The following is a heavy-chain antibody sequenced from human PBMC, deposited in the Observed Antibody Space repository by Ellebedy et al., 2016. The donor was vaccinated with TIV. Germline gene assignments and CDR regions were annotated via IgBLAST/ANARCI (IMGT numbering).Heavy chain of an antibody. CDR2: ISSSSSYI. CDR3: ARVSRFGMWGMDV. Sequence: GESLKISXAASGFTFSSYSMNWVRQAPGKGLEWVSSISSSSSYIYYADSVKGRFTISRDNAKNSLYLQMNSLRAEDTAVYYCARVSRFGMWGMDVWGQGTTVTVSS. CDR1: GFTFSSYS. D-gene: IGHD3-10*01. V-gene: IGHV3-21*01. J-gene: IGHJ6*02.